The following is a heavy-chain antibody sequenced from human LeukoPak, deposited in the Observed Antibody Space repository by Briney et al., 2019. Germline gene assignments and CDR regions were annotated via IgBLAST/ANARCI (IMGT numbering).Heavy chain of an antibody. Sequence: PAGTLRLSCAASGFTFSSNWMNWVRQAPGKGLEWVANIKEDGSEKYYVDSVKGRFTISRDNAKNSLYLQMNSLRAEDTAVYYCARGGSSSSGNFDYWGQGTLVAVSS. V-gene: IGHV3-7*02. J-gene: IGHJ4*02. CDR1: GFTFSSNW. CDR3: ARGGSSSSGNFDY. CDR2: IKEDGSEK. D-gene: IGHD6-6*01.